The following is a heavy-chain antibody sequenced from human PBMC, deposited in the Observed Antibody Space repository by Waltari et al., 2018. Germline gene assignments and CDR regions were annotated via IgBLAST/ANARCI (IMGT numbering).Heavy chain of an antibody. Sequence: QVQLQESGPGLVKPSETLSLTCTVSGGSISSYYWSWIRPPAGKGLEWIGRIYTSGSTNYNPSHKSRVTMSVDTSKNQFSLKLSSVTAADTAVYYCARGAGRYSSSWYDYWGQGTLVTVSS. CDR1: GGSISSYY. V-gene: IGHV4-4*07. CDR3: ARGAGRYSSSWYDY. D-gene: IGHD6-13*01. CDR2: IYTSGST. J-gene: IGHJ4*02.